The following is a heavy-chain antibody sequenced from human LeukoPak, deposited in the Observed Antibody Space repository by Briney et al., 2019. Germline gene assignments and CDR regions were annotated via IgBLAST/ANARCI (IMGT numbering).Heavy chain of an antibody. J-gene: IGHJ4*02. Sequence: SETLSLTCAVYGGSFSGYYWSWIRQPPGKGLEWIGEINHRGSTNYNPSLKSRVTISVDTSKSQFSLKLNSVTAADTAVYYCARELVGATAPDYWGQGTLVTVSS. D-gene: IGHD1-26*01. CDR2: INHRGST. V-gene: IGHV4-34*01. CDR3: ARELVGATAPDY. CDR1: GGSFSGYY.